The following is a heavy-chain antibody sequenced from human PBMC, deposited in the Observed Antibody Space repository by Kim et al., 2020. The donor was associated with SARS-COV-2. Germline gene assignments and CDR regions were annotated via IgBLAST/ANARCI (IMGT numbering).Heavy chain of an antibody. CDR2: ISAYNGNT. CDR3: AAQNDFWSGYSMDV. J-gene: IGHJ6*02. V-gene: IGHV1-18*01. CDR1: GYTFTSYG. Sequence: ASVKVSCKASGYTFTSYGISWVRQAPGQGLEWMGWISAYNGNTNYAQKLQGRVTMTTDTSTSTAYMELRSLRSDDTAVYYCAAQNDFWSGYSMDVWGQGTTVTVSS. D-gene: IGHD3-3*01.